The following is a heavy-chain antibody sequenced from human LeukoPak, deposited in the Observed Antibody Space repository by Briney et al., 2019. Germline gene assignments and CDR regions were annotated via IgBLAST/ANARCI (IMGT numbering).Heavy chain of an antibody. J-gene: IGHJ4*02. V-gene: IGHV3-23*01. CDR2: ISGSGGST. Sequence: PGGSLRLSCAASGFTFSDYYMSWIRQAPGKGLEWVSAISGSGGSTYYADSVKGRFTISRGNSKNTLYLQMNSLRAEDTAVYYCAKIRAAAAPGYFDYWGQGTLVTVSS. CDR3: AKIRAAAAPGYFDY. CDR1: GFTFSDYY. D-gene: IGHD6-13*01.